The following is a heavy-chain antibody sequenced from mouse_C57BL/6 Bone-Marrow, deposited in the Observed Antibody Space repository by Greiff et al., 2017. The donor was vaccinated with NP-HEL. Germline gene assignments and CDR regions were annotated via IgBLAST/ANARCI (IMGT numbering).Heavy chain of an antibody. CDR2: ISSGSSTI. J-gene: IGHJ4*01. Sequence: DVQLQESGGGLVKPGGSLKLSCAASGFTFSDYGMHWVRQAPEKGLEWVAYISSGSSTIYYADTVKGRFTISRDNAKNTLFLQMTSLRSEDTAMYYCASFYYGNYVYYAMDYWGQGTSVTVSS. V-gene: IGHV5-17*01. CDR1: GFTFSDYG. CDR3: ASFYYGNYVYYAMDY. D-gene: IGHD2-1*01.